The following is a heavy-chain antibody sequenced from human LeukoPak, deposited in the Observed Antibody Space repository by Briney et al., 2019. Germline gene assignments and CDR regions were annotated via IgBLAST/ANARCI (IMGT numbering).Heavy chain of an antibody. CDR3: ARDLIGRYTFDY. CDR2: MSPDGNKK. V-gene: IGHV3-30-3*01. J-gene: IGHJ4*02. Sequence: PGRSLRLSCAASGFXFSDYNIHWVRQAPGKGQDWVALMSPDGNKKYYADSVKGRFTISRDNSKNTVDLQLNSLRAEDTAVYYCARDLIGRYTFDYCGQGTLVTVSS. D-gene: IGHD3-10*01. CDR1: GFXFSDYN.